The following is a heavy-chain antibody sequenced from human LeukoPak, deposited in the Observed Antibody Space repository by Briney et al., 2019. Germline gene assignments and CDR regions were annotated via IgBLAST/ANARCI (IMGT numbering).Heavy chain of an antibody. Sequence: PGGSLRLSCAASGFTFSDYYMSWVRQAPGKGLEWVSYISSSDSPRFYADSVKGRFTISRDNAKKSLFLQMNSLRVEDTAVYYCARDPLVYMWGQGSLVTVSS. CDR1: GFTFSDYY. CDR3: ARDPLVYM. CDR2: ISSSDSPR. V-gene: IGHV3-11*01. D-gene: IGHD2-2*02. J-gene: IGHJ4*02.